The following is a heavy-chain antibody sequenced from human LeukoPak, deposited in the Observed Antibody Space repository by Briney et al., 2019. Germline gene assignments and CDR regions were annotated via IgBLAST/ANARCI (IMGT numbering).Heavy chain of an antibody. Sequence: GGSLRLSCAASGFTFSDYAMSWVRQAPGKGLEWVSAISDSGGNTYYADSVKGRFTISRDNSKNTLYLQTNSLRAEDTAVYYCARGATYYYDSSGYFLFDYWGQGTLVTVSS. D-gene: IGHD3-22*01. CDR2: ISDSGGNT. CDR3: ARGATYYYDSSGYFLFDY. CDR1: GFTFSDYA. J-gene: IGHJ4*02. V-gene: IGHV3-23*01.